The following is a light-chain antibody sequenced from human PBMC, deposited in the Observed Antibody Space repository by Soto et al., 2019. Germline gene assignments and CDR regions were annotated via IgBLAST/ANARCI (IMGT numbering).Light chain of an antibody. CDR3: QQYNNWPTIT. CDR1: QSVRSN. CDR2: GAS. J-gene: IGKJ5*01. V-gene: IGKV3-15*01. Sequence: EVVMTQSPATLSVSPGERATLSCRASQSVRSNLAWYQQKPGQAPRLLXYGASIRANGIPDRFSGSGSGTEFTLTISSLQSEDFAVYYCQQYNNWPTITFGRGTRLENK.